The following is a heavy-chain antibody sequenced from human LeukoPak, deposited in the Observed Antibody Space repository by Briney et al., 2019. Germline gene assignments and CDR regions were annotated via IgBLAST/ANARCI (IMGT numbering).Heavy chain of an antibody. J-gene: IGHJ3*02. Sequence: GGSLRLSCAASGSTFSSYSMNWVRQAPGKGLEWVSYISSGSSTIYYADSVKGRFTISRDNAKNSLYLQMNSLRAEDTAVYYCARSGGYCSGGSCSNAFDIWGQGTMVTVSS. CDR1: GSTFSSYS. CDR3: ARSGGYCSGGSCSNAFDI. D-gene: IGHD2-15*01. CDR2: ISSGSSTI. V-gene: IGHV3-48*01.